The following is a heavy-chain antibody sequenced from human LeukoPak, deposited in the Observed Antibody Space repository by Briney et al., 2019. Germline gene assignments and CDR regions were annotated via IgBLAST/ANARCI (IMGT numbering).Heavy chain of an antibody. Sequence: PSETLPLTCTVSGGSMSSYYWSWIRQPPGKGLEWIGYIYYSGSTKYNPSLKSRVTISVDTSKNQFSLKLSSVTAADTAVYYCARGARAGYNLEPFDYWGQGTLVTVSS. CDR2: IYYSGST. J-gene: IGHJ4*02. V-gene: IGHV4-59*08. CDR1: GGSMSSYY. D-gene: IGHD5-24*01. CDR3: ARGARAGYNLEPFDY.